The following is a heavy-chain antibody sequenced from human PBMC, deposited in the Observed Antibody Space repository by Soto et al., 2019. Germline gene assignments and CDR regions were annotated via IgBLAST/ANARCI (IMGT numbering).Heavy chain of an antibody. D-gene: IGHD4-17*01. CDR1: GGTFSSYA. CDR2: IIPMVGTT. Sequence: QVQLVQSGAEVKKSGSSVKVSCKASGGTFSSYAISWVRQAPGQGLEWMGRIIPMVGTTNYAQKFQGRVTISADESTTTAYMELSSLRSEDTAFAYWARDFDYGVYRGTFNIWGQGTMVTFSS. V-gene: IGHV1-69*01. J-gene: IGHJ3*02. CDR3: ARDFDYGVYRGTFNI.